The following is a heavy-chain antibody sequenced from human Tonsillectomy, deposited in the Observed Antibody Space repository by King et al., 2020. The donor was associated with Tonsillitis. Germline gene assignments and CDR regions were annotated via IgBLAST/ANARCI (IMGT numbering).Heavy chain of an antibody. V-gene: IGHV4-39*01. D-gene: IGHD1-1*01. CDR3: AGYVSGTFDY. CDR1: GGSISSFDHY. J-gene: IGHJ4*02. CDR2: MYYSGTI. Sequence: QLQESGPGVVKPSETLSLTCTVSGGSISSFDHYWAWIRQPPGKGLEWIGYMYYSGTIFYNPSLKSRITISGGTSENQFSLKLSSVTAADTAVYFCAGYVSGTFDYWGQGALVTVSS.